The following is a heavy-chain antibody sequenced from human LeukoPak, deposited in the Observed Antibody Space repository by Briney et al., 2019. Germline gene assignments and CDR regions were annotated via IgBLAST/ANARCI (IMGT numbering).Heavy chain of an antibody. V-gene: IGHV4-4*07. J-gene: IGHJ4*02. CDR1: GGSISSYY. CDR3: ARRLGSTYYYGSGSQFDY. CDR2: VFTSGIISGNT. Sequence: SETLSLTCTVSGGSISSYYWSWIRQPPGKGLEWIGRVFTSGIISGNTNYNPSVKSRVTMSVDSSKNQFSLKLRSVTAADTAVYYCARRLGSTYYYGSGSQFDYWGQGTLVTVSS. D-gene: IGHD3-10*01.